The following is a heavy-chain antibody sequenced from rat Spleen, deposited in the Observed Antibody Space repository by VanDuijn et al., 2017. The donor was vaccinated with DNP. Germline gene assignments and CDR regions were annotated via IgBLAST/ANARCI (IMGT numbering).Heavy chain of an antibody. J-gene: IGHJ2*01. Sequence: EVQLQESGPGLVKPSQSLSLTCSVTGYSITSNYWGWSRKFPGNKMEYIGHISYSGTTNYNPSLKSRFSITRDTSKNQFFLQLNSVTTEDTATYYCARWSRYFDYWGQGVMVTVSS. V-gene: IGHV3-1*01. CDR3: ARWSRYFDY. CDR1: GYSITSNY. CDR2: ISYSGTT.